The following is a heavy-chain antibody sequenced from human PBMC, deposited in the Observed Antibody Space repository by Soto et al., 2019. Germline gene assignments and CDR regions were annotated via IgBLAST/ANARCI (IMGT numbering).Heavy chain of an antibody. Sequence: SVKVSCKASGFTFTSSAVQWVGQARGQLLEWLGWIVVGSGNTNYAQKFQERVTITRDMSTSTAYMELSSLRSEDTAVYYCAAVTYYYDSSGYKTYYFEYWG. CDR3: AAVTYYYDSSGYKTYYFEY. V-gene: IGHV1-58*01. D-gene: IGHD3-22*01. CDR2: IVVGSGNT. CDR1: GFTFTSSA. J-gene: IGHJ4*01.